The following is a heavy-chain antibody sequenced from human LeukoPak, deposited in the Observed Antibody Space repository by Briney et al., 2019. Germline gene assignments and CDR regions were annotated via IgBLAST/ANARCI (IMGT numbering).Heavy chain of an antibody. V-gene: IGHV1-2*02. D-gene: IGHD4-17*01. Sequence: ASVKVSCKASGYSFNDYYMHCVRQAPVQGLEWMGRINPDSGGTDYAQKFQGRVTMTRDTSITTAYMDLSSLRSDDTAVYYCARGTPYGDYPHWGQGTLVTVSS. CDR1: GYSFNDYY. CDR2: INPDSGGT. CDR3: ARGTPYGDYPH. J-gene: IGHJ4*02.